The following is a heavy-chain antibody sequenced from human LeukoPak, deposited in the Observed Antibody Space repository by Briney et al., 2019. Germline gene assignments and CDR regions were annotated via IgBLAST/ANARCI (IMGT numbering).Heavy chain of an antibody. D-gene: IGHD3-22*01. CDR2: INHSGST. J-gene: IGHJ5*02. Sequence: SETLSLTCAVYGGSFSGYYWTWIRQPPGKGLEWIGEINHSGSTNYNPSLKSRVTISVDTSKNQFSLKLSSVTAADTAVYYCARVITMIQGFDPWGQGTLVTVSS. CDR3: ARVITMIQGFDP. CDR1: GGSFSGYY. V-gene: IGHV4-34*01.